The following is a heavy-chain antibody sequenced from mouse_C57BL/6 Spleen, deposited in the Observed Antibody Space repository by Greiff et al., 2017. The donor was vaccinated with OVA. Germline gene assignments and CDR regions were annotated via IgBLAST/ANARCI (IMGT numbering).Heavy chain of an antibody. V-gene: IGHV14-2*01. Sequence: VQLKESGAELVKPGASVKLSCTASGFNIKDYYMHWVKQRPEQGLEWIGRIDPEDGETKYAPKFQGKATLTADTSSNTAYLQLSSLTSEDTAVYYGARESTTGVATDWGQGTLFTVSA. D-gene: IGHD1-1*01. CDR3: ARESTTGVATD. CDR1: GFNIKDYY. CDR2: IDPEDGET. J-gene: IGHJ3*01.